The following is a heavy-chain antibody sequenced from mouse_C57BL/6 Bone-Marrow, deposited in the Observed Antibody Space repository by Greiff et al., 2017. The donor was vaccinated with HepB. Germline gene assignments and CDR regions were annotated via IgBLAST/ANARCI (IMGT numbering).Heavy chain of an antibody. CDR3: ARDEGWLRGYAMDY. CDR2: LRNKANGYTT. V-gene: IGHV7-3*01. J-gene: IGHJ4*01. Sequence: EVMLVESGGGLVQPGGSLCLSCAASGFSFTAYYMSWVRQPPGKALEWLGFLRNKANGYTTEYSASVKGRFTISRDNSQSILYLQMNALRAEDSSTYYCARDEGWLRGYAMDYWGQGTAVTVSS. D-gene: IGHD2-2*01. CDR1: GFSFTAYY.